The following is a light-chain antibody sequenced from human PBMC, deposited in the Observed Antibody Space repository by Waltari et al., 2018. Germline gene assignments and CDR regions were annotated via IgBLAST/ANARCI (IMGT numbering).Light chain of an antibody. Sequence: EVVLTQSPGTLSLSPGERATLSCRSSQSLSRSRLAWYQQKPGQAPRRLIYAASRRATGIPDSFSGSGTGTDCSLTVSRVEPEDSAVYYCQQYGSSVMYTFGQGTKLEIQ. CDR3: QQYGSSVMYT. V-gene: IGKV3-20*01. J-gene: IGKJ2*01. CDR2: AAS. CDR1: QSLSRSR.